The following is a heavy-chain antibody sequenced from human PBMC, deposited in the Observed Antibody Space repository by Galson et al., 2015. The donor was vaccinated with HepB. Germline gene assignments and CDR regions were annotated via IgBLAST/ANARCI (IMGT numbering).Heavy chain of an antibody. J-gene: IGHJ2*01. CDR2: ISYDGSNK. CDR1: GFTFSSYG. V-gene: IGHV3-30*03. CDR3: ARDTARYCSRTSCNWYFDL. Sequence: SLRLSCAASGFTFSSYGMHWVRQAPGKGLEWVAVISYDGSNKYYADSVKGRFTISRDNPKNTVYLQMSSLRAEDTAVYYCARDTARYCSRTSCNWYFDLWGRGTLVTVSS. D-gene: IGHD2-2*01.